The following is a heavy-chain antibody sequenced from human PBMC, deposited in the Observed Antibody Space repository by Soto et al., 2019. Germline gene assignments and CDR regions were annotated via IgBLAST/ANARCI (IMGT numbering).Heavy chain of an antibody. Sequence: GSLRLSCAASGFTFSSYAMSWVRQAPGKGLEWVAAISGSGGSTYYADSVKGRFTISRDNSKNTLYLQMNSLRAEDTAVYYCAKDSSPQVAARPGYWGQGTLVTVSS. J-gene: IGHJ4*02. V-gene: IGHV3-23*01. D-gene: IGHD6-6*01. CDR3: AKDSSPQVAARPGY. CDR1: GFTFSSYA. CDR2: ISGSGGST.